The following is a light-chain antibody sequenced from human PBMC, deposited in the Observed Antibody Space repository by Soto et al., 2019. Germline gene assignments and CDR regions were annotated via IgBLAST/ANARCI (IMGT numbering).Light chain of an antibody. J-gene: IGKJ1*01. CDR3: QQYISTPWT. CDR2: GAS. Sequence: SGLTQEPCTRCFSPGDSAPLSCRASQSVSSNSLAWYQHRPGQAPRLVIYGASTRATDIPDRFSGSGSGSGTAFTLTISRLEPEDFAVYYCQQYISTPWTFGQG. V-gene: IGKV3-20*01. CDR1: QSVSSNS.